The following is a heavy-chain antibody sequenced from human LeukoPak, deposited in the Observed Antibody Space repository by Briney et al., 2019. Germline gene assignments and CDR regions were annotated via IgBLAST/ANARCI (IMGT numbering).Heavy chain of an antibody. V-gene: IGHV4-39*01. D-gene: IGHD4-17*01. J-gene: IGHJ4*02. CDR3: ARLTLDYGDLH. Sequence: PSETLSLTCTVSGGSISSSRYSWGWIRQPPGKGLERIRTIYYSGSTYYNPSLKSRVTISVDRSKNQFSLKLSSVTAADTAMYYCARLTLDYGDLHWGQGTLVTVSS. CDR2: IYYSGST. CDR1: GGSISSSRYS.